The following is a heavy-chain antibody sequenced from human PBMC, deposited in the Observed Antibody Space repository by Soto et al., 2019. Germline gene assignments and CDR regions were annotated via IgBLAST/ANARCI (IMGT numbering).Heavy chain of an antibody. J-gene: IGHJ6*02. CDR2: ITSGGSAI. D-gene: IGHD3-10*01. CDR3: ARAAGIMERGVYGLDV. Sequence: HPGGSLRLSCAASGFTFSSYEMHWVRQAPGKGLEWVSYITSGGSAISYADTVKGRFTISRDNAKNSLYLQVNSLRVEDTAVYYCARAAGIMERGVYGLDVWGQGTTVTVSS. CDR1: GFTFSSYE. V-gene: IGHV3-48*03.